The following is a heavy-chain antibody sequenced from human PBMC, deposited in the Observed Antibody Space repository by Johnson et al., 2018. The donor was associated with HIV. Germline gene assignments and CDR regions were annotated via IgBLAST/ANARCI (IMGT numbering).Heavy chain of an antibody. D-gene: IGHD6-13*01. J-gene: IGHJ3*02. V-gene: IGHV3-23*04. Sequence: VQLVESGGGVVRPGGSLRLSCAAFGFTFDDYGMSWVRQAPGKGLEWVSAISDSGSTYYADSVKGRFTISRDNSKNTLYLQMNSLRAEDTAVYYCAKDLAAGGIFRGLSAFDIWGQGTLVTVSS. CDR1: GFTFDDYG. CDR2: ISDSGST. CDR3: AKDLAAGGIFRGLSAFDI.